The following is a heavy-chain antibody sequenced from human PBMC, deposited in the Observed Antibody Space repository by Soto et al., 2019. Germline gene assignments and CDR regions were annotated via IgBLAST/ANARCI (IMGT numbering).Heavy chain of an antibody. J-gene: IGHJ6*02. Sequence: PGESLQISCKGSEYSFTSYWISWVRQMPGKGLEWMGRIDPSDSYTNYSPSFQGHVTISADKSISTAYLQWSSLKASDTAMYYCARRDYYGSGSYYVKAPYYYGMDVWGQGTTVTVSS. CDR1: EYSFTSYW. V-gene: IGHV5-10-1*01. D-gene: IGHD3-10*01. CDR3: ARRDYYGSGSYYVKAPYYYGMDV. CDR2: IDPSDSYT.